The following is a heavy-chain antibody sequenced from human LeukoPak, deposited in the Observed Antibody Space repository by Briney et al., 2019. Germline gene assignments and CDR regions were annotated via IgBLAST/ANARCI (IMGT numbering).Heavy chain of an antibody. J-gene: IGHJ6*03. CDR1: GGSISSGDYY. CDR2: IYYSGST. CDR3: ARVLWFGTNMDV. D-gene: IGHD3-10*01. V-gene: IGHV4-30-4*08. Sequence: TLSLTCTVSGGSISSGDYYWSWIRQPPGKGLEWIGYIYYSGSTYYNPSLKSRVTISVDTSKNQFSLKLSSVTAADTAVYYCARVLWFGTNMDVWGKGTTVTVPS.